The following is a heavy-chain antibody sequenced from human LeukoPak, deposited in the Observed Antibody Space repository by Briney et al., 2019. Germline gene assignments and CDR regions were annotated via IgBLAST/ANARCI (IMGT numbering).Heavy chain of an antibody. CDR3: ARAMNYFDS. CDR1: GYTFTGYY. J-gene: IGHJ4*02. V-gene: IGHV7-4-1*02. CDR2: INTNTGTP. Sequence: ASVKVSCKASGYTFTGYYMHWVRQAPGQGLEWMGWINTNTGTPTYAQGFTGRFVFSLDTSVSTAYLHISSLKAEDTAFYYCARAMNYFDSWGQGTLVTVS.